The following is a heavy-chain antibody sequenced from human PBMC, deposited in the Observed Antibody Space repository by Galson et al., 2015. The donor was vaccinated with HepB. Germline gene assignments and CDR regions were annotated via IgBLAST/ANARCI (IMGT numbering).Heavy chain of an antibody. V-gene: IGHV1-69*13. J-gene: IGHJ4*02. CDR1: RDTFSSYS. CDR3: SRTPRAKYYYDNSGWDAYFAN. CDR2: FIPIFGTA. D-gene: IGHD3-22*01. Sequence: SVKVSCKATRDTFSSYSLGWVRQAPRQGLEWMGGFIPIFGTANYAQKFQDRVTITADASTRTVFLELRSLRSEDTAVYFCSRTPRAKYYYDNSGWDAYFANWGQGTLITVSS.